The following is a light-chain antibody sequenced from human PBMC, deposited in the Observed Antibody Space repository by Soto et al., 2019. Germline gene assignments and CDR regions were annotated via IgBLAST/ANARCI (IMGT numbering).Light chain of an antibody. CDR2: DAS. Sequence: EIVLTQSPATLSLSPGESATLSCRASESGNIYISWYQQKPAQAPRLLIYDASNRATGIPTRFGGSGSGTDFSLTISSLEPEDFAVYYCQQRSNWPWTTFGQGTRVELK. CDR3: QQRSNWPWTT. V-gene: IGKV3-11*01. CDR1: ESGNIY. J-gene: IGKJ1*01.